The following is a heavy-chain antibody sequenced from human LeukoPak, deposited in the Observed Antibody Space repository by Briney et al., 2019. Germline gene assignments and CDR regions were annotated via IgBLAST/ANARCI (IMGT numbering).Heavy chain of an antibody. V-gene: IGHV4-61*02. CDR1: GGSISSGSYY. CDR3: ARGPGLYYYYYMDV. Sequence: SETLSLTCTVSGGSISSGSYYWSWIRQPAGKELEWIGRIYTSGSTNYNPSLKSRVTISVDTSKNQFSLKLSSVTAADTAVYYCARGPGLYYYYYMDVWGKGTTVTVSS. J-gene: IGHJ6*03. CDR2: IYTSGST.